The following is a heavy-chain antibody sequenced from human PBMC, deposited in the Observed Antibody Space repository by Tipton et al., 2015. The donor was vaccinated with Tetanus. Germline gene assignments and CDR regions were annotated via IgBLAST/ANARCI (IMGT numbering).Heavy chain of an antibody. D-gene: IGHD3-16*01. Sequence: TLSLTCTVSGGSINSGGYYWSWLRQHPGKGLEWIGYIYYTGNTYYNPSLKSRVTISVDTSNNQFTLRLISVTAADTAVYYCARDHGITWGGMGYYYGMDVWGQGTTVTVSS. V-gene: IGHV4-31*03. J-gene: IGHJ6*02. CDR2: IYYTGNT. CDR1: GGSINSGGYY. CDR3: ARDHGITWGGMGYYYGMDV.